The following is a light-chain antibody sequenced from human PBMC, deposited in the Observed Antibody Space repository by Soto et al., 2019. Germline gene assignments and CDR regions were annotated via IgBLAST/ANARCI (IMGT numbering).Light chain of an antibody. CDR1: QSVSTNN. V-gene: IGKV3-20*01. J-gene: IGKJ1*01. Sequence: EIVLTQSPGTLALSPGERATLSCRASQSVSTNNLAWYQRKPGQAPRLLIYGASSRATDIPARFSGSGSGTDFTLTITRLEPEDFAVYYCQQYGSSPPTFGQGTKVEIK. CDR2: GAS. CDR3: QQYGSSPPT.